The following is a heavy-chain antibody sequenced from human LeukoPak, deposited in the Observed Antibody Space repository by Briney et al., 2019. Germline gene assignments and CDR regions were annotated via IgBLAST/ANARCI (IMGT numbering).Heavy chain of an antibody. V-gene: IGHV3-7*01. CDR3: ARNVGYYRLDY. CDR1: GFTFSDYW. CDR2: IDGVGTDE. J-gene: IGHJ4*02. D-gene: IGHD1-26*01. Sequence: LTGGSLRVSCTASGFTFSDYWMTWVRQAPGKGLEWVANIDGVGTDEGYAGSVKGRFTISRDNAKNSLFLQMNSLRADDLAVYYCARNVGYYRLDYWGQGTLVTVSS.